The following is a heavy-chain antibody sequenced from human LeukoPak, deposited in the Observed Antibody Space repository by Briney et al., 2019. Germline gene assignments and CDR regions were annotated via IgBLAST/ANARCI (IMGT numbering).Heavy chain of an antibody. CDR1: GFTFDDYT. Sequence: GGSLRLSCAASGFTFDDYTMHWVRQAPGKGLEWVPLISWDGGSTYYADSVKGRFTISRDNSKNSLYLQMNSLRTEDTALYYCAKARTGLLWFGESYGMDVWGQGTTVTVSS. CDR2: ISWDGGST. V-gene: IGHV3-43*01. CDR3: AKARTGLLWFGESYGMDV. J-gene: IGHJ6*02. D-gene: IGHD3-10*01.